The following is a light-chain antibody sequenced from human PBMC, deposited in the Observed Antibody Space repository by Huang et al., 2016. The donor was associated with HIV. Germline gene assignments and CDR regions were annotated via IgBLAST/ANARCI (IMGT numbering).Light chain of an antibody. Sequence: EIVLTQSPATLSLSPGERATLSCRASQSVSSYLAWYQQKPGQAPRRLIYDASNRATGIPARFHGSGSGADVTLTISSLEPEDFAVYYCQQRSNWPRMYTCGQGTKLEIK. J-gene: IGKJ2*01. V-gene: IGKV3-11*01. CDR3: QQRSNWPRMYT. CDR2: DAS. CDR1: QSVSSY.